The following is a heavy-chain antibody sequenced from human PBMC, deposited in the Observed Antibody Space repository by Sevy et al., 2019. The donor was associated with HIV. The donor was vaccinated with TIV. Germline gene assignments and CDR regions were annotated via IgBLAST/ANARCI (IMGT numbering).Heavy chain of an antibody. CDR3: ARESPLGVEWELSRPQNWFDP. CDR1: GGSISSYY. V-gene: IGHV4-59*01. Sequence: SETLSLTCTVFGGSISSYYWNWIRQPPGKGLEWIGYIYYSGSTNYNPSLKSRVTISVDMSKKQFSLKLSSVTAADTAVYYCARESPLGVEWELSRPQNWFDPWGQGTLVTVSS. J-gene: IGHJ5*02. D-gene: IGHD1-26*01. CDR2: IYYSGST.